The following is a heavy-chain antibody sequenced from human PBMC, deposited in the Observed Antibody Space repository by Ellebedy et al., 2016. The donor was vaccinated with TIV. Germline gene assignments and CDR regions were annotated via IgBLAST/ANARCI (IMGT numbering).Heavy chain of an antibody. CDR2: IYTSGST. J-gene: IGHJ6*03. CDR1: GGSISSYY. V-gene: IGHV4-4*07. CDR3: ARAGLYYYYYYMDV. Sequence: SETLSLXXTVSGGSISSYYWSWIRQPAGKGLEWIGRIYTSGSTNYNPSLKSRVTMSVDTSKNQFSLKLSSVTAADTAVYYCARAGLYYYYYYMDVWGKGTTVTVSS.